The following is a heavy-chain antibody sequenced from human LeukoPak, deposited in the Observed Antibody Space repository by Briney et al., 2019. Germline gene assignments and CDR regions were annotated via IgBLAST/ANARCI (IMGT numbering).Heavy chain of an antibody. D-gene: IGHD3-3*01. CDR3: AREGWATIFGVVITGSAFDI. V-gene: IGHV1-18*01. J-gene: IGHJ3*02. CDR1: GYTFTSYG. CDR2: ISAYNGNT. Sequence: ASVKVSCKASGYTFTSYGISWVRQAPGQGLEWMGWISAYNGNTNYAQKLQGRVTMTTDTSTSTACMELRSLRSDDTAVYYCAREGWATIFGVVITGSAFDIWGQGTMVTVSS.